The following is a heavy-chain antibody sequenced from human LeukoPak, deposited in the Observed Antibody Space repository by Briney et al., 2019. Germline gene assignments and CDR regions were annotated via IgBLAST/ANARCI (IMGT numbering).Heavy chain of an antibody. D-gene: IGHD4-23*01. CDR2: ISGSGGST. J-gene: IGHJ5*02. CDR3: ARDGDYGGEHLLGFDP. V-gene: IGHV3-23*01. CDR1: GFTFSSYW. Sequence: GGSLRLSWAASGFTFSSYWMSWVRQAPGKGLEWVSAISGSGGSTYYADSVKGRFTISRDNSKNTLYLQMNSLRAEDTAVYYCARDGDYGGEHLLGFDPWGQGTLVTVSS.